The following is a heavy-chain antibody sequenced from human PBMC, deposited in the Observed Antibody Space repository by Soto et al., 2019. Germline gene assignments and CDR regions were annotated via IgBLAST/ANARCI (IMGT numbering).Heavy chain of an antibody. J-gene: IGHJ5*02. CDR2: IKPDGTEK. D-gene: IGHD6-19*01. CDR3: ARDQGAVALDA. CDR1: GFTVSSKY. Sequence: PGGSLRLSCAASGFTVSSKYMTWVRQAPGKGLEWVANIKPDGTEKYYVNSVKGRFTISRDNAKDSLYLQLSSLRVEDTAVYYCARDQGAVALDAWGQGTLVTV. V-gene: IGHV3-7*05.